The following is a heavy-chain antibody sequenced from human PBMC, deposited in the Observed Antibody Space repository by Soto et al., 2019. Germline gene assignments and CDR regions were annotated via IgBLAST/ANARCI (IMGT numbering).Heavy chain of an antibody. CDR1: GYTFTSYG. V-gene: IGHV1-18*01. J-gene: IGHJ6*02. Sequence: QVQLVQSGAEVKKPGASVKVSCKASGYTFTSYGISWVRQAPGQGLEWMGWISAYNGNTNYAQKLQGRVTMTTDTATRTAFMELRILGSDDTAVHYCARDWEQELADYYYGMDVWGQGTTVTVSS. CDR3: ARDWEQELADYYYGMDV. CDR2: ISAYNGNT. D-gene: IGHD6-13*01.